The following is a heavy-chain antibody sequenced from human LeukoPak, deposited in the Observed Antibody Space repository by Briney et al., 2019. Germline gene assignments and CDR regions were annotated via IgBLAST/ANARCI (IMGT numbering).Heavy chain of an antibody. J-gene: IGHJ6*02. CDR1: VGSISSGNW. Sequence: SETLSLTCAVSVGSISSGNWWSWVRQSPGKGLEWIGEVYHNGTPNYSPSLESRVTISADTFKNHFSLKLTSVTAADTAVYYCATAPILRGEAGEQYKYGMDVWGQGTTVIVSS. D-gene: IGHD1-1*01. V-gene: IGHV4-4*02. CDR3: ATAPILRGEAGEQYKYGMDV. CDR2: VYHNGTP.